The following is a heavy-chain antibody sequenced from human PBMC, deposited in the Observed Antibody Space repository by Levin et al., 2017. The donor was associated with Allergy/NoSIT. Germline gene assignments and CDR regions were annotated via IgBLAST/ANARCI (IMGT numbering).Heavy chain of an antibody. D-gene: IGHD3-22*01. V-gene: IGHV3-66*01. J-gene: IGHJ4*02. CDR2: LYKGGDT. CDR1: GFTVSSIH. Sequence: GGSLRLSCAASGFTVSSIHMTWVRQAPGKGLEWVSVLYKGGDTGYADSVKGRFTISRDTSKNTLYLQMNSLRADDTAVYYCARSPYSDSSGYYDYWGQGTLVTVSS. CDR3: ARSPYSDSSGYYDY.